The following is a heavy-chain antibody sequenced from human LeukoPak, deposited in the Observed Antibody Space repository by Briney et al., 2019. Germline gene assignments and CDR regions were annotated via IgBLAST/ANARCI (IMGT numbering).Heavy chain of an antibody. CDR2: ISYDGSNK. CDR1: GFTFSSYA. CDR3: ARFPERRDPTEDDYGEVDYYYGMDV. D-gene: IGHD4-17*01. J-gene: IGHJ6*02. Sequence: PGRSLRLSCAASGFTFSSYAMHWVRQAPGKGLEWVAVISYDGSNKYYADSVKGRFTISRDNSKNTLYLQMNSLRAEDTAVYYCARFPERRDPTEDDYGEVDYYYGMDVWGQGTTVTVSS. V-gene: IGHV3-30-3*01.